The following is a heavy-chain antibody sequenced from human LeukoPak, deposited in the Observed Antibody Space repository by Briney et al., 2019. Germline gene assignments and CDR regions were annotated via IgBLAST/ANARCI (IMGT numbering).Heavy chain of an antibody. CDR2: ISPAGSTT. CDR3: ARGPNSNWSGLDF. J-gene: IGHJ4*02. D-gene: IGHD6-6*01. V-gene: IGHV3-74*01. CDR1: GFSFSGHW. Sequence: GGSLRLSCTASGFSFSGHWMHWARQLPGKGLVWVSRISPAGSTTSYADSVKGRFTVSRDNAKNTLYLQVNNLRAEDTAVYYCARGPNSNWSGLDFWGQGTLLTVSS.